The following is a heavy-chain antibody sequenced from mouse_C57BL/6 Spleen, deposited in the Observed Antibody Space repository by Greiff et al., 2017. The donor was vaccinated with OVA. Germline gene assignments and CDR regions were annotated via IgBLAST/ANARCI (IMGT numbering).Heavy chain of an antibody. V-gene: IGHV1-53*01. CDR2: INPSNGGT. Sequence: QVQLQQPGTELVKPGASVKLSCKASGYTFTSYWMHWVKQRPGQGLEWIGNINPSNGGTNYNEQFKSKATLTVDKSSSTAYMQLSSLTSEDSAVYYCARADIGLFYSNDAMDYWGQGTSVTVSS. J-gene: IGHJ4*01. CDR3: ARADIGLFYSNDAMDY. CDR1: GYTFTSYW. D-gene: IGHD2-5*01.